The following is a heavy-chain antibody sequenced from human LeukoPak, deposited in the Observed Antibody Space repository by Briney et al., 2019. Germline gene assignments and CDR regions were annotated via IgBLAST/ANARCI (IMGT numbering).Heavy chain of an antibody. V-gene: IGHV3-74*01. CDR1: GFTFSSYW. CDR3: ARLSYRPESSIAARPYDY. D-gene: IGHD6-6*01. CDR2: INGNGSST. Sequence: GGSLRLSCAASGFTFSSYWMHWVRQAPGKGLVWVSRINGNGSSTDYADSVKGRFTISRDNAKNTLCLQMNSLRAEDTAVYYCARLSYRPESSIAARPYDYWGQGTLVTVSS. J-gene: IGHJ4*02.